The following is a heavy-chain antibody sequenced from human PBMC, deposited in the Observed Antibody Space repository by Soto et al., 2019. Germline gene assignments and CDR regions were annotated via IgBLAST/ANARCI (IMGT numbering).Heavy chain of an antibody. CDR2: IYYSGST. V-gene: IGHV4-59*01. J-gene: IGHJ4*02. CDR1: GGSISTYY. Sequence: SETLSLTCAVSGGSISTYYWNWIRQPPGKGLEWIGYIYYSGSTNYNPSLQSRVTISVDTSKNQFSLKLSSVTAADTAVYYCARAPTQNYYDSSGSYMGLDYWGQGTLVTVSS. CDR3: ARAPTQNYYDSSGSYMGLDY. D-gene: IGHD3-22*01.